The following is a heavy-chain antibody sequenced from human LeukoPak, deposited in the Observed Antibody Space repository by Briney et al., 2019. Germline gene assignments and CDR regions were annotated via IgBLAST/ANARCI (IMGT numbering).Heavy chain of an antibody. J-gene: IGHJ4*02. CDR2: IYYSGIT. D-gene: IGHD5-24*01. CDR1: GGSISSNGYY. V-gene: IGHV4-39*07. Sequence: SETLSLTCTVSGGSISSNGYYWGWIRQSPGEGLEWIGNIYYSGITYYNASLKSRVTISVDTSKNQFSLKLSSVTAADTAVYYCAKSGYNRFDYWGQGTLVTVSS. CDR3: AKSGYNRFDY.